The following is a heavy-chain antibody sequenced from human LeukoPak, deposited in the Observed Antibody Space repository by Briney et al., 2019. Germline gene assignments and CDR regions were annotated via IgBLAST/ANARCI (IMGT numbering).Heavy chain of an antibody. CDR1: GFTFSNYA. V-gene: IGHV3-23*01. J-gene: IGHJ4*02. CDR3: AKGTTVSKSTYYFDY. Sequence: GGSLRLSCTASGFTFSNYAMSWVRQAPGKGLEWVSAIRGSGDTTYYADSVKGRFTISRDNSKSTLYLQMNSLRAEDTALYYCAKGTTVSKSTYYFDYWGQGTLVSVSS. D-gene: IGHD4-11*01. CDR2: IRGSGDTT.